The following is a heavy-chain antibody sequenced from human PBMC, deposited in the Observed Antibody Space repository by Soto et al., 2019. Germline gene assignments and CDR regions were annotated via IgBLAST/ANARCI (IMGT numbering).Heavy chain of an antibody. CDR2: FFYGGNT. Sequence: QAQLQESGPGLVKPSETLSLTCTVSGGSITTPYWSWIRQPPGKGLEWIGNFFYGGNTNYNPSLKSRVTILADTSKNQLSLKLSSVTAADTAVYYCARGRQWLAFDSWGQGTLVTVSS. J-gene: IGHJ4*02. CDR1: GGSITTPY. D-gene: IGHD6-19*01. V-gene: IGHV4-59*11. CDR3: ARGRQWLAFDS.